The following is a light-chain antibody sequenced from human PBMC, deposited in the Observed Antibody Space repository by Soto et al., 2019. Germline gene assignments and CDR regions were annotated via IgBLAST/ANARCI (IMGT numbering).Light chain of an antibody. CDR2: DVS. J-gene: IGLJ1*01. CDR3: SSYRANSITHYV. Sequence: QSALTQPASLSGSPGQSITISCTGTSSDVGGYNYVSWYQQHPGKAPKLMIYDVSNRPSGVSNRFSGSKSGNTASLTISGLQAEDEADYYCSSYRANSITHYVFGTGTKVTVL. V-gene: IGLV2-14*03. CDR1: SSDVGGYNY.